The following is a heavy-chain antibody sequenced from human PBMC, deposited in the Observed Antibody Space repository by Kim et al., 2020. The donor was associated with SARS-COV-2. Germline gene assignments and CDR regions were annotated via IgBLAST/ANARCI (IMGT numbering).Heavy chain of an antibody. V-gene: IGHV3-48*02. J-gene: IGHJ3*02. CDR2: ISSSSSTI. D-gene: IGHD3-22*01. Sequence: GGSLRLSCAASGFTFSSYSMNWVRQAPGKGLEWVSYISSSSSTIYYADSVKGRFTISRDNAKNSLYLQMNSLRDEDTAVYYCARDYYDSSGYYYRAFDIWGQGTMVTVSS. CDR3: ARDYYDSSGYYYRAFDI. CDR1: GFTFSSYS.